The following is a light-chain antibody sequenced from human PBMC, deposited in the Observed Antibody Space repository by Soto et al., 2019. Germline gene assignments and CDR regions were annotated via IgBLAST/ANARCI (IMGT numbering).Light chain of an antibody. CDR1: QSVSSSY. CDR2: GAS. J-gene: IGKJ1*01. V-gene: IGKV3-20*01. Sequence: EIVLTQSPGTLPLSPGERATLSCRASQSVSSSYLAWYQQKPGQPPRLLIYGASSRATVIPDRFSGSGSGTDFTLSISRLEPEDFAVYYCQQYGSSPWTFGQGTKVEIK. CDR3: QQYGSSPWT.